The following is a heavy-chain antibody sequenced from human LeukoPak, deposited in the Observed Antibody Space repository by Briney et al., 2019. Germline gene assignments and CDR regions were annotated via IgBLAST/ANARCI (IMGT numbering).Heavy chain of an antibody. Sequence: GGSLALSCIASGFRFDDYGMSWVRQAPGKGLEWVSGINWNGGSTGYADSVKGRFTISRDNAKNSLYLRMNSLRAEDTALYYCARGGSTGWCSFDYWGQGTLVTVSS. CDR2: INWNGGST. V-gene: IGHV3-20*04. CDR1: GFRFDDYG. CDR3: ARGGSTGWCSFDY. J-gene: IGHJ4*02. D-gene: IGHD6-19*01.